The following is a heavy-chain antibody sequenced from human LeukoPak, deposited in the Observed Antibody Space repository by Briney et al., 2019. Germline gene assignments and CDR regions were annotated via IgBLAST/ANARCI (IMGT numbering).Heavy chain of an antibody. D-gene: IGHD4-17*01. CDR3: ARRGMTTVTTLWYFDL. V-gene: IGHV4-39*07. CDR1: GGSISSSSYY. J-gene: IGHJ2*01. Sequence: PSETLSLTCTVSGGSISSSSYYWGWIRQPPGKGLEWIGSIYYSGSTYYNPSLKSRVTISVDTSKNQFSLTLSSVTAADTAVYYCARRGMTTVTTLWYFDLWGRGTLVTVSS. CDR2: IYYSGST.